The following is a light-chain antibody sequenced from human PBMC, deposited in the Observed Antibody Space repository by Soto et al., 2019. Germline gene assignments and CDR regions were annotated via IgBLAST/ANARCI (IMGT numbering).Light chain of an antibody. V-gene: IGKV1-5*03. CDR2: KAS. Sequence: IQMTQSPSSLSASVGDRVTISCRASQGIGNALGWYQQKPGKPPKVLIYKASSLESGVPSRFSGSGSGTEFTLTISSLQPDDFATYYCQQYNSYSRTFGQGTKVDI. CDR3: QQYNSYSRT. J-gene: IGKJ1*01. CDR1: QGIGNA.